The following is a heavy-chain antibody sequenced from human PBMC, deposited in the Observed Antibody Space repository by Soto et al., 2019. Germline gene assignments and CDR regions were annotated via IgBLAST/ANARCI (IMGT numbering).Heavy chain of an antibody. CDR1: GFTFSSYA. V-gene: IGHV3-30-3*01. J-gene: IGHJ4*02. Sequence: QVQLVESGGGVVQPGRSLRLSCAASGFTFSSYAMHWVRQAPGKGLEWVAVISYDGSNKYYADSVKGRFTISRDNSKNTLYLQMNSLRAEDTAVYYCAMGGSSGCYSFDYWGQGTLVTVSS. CDR3: AMGGSSGCYSFDY. D-gene: IGHD6-19*01. CDR2: ISYDGSNK.